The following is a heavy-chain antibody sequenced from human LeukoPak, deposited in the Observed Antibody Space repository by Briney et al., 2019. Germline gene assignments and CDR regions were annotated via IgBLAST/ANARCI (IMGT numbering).Heavy chain of an antibody. CDR3: ARETSTVTNYYYYYYMDV. V-gene: IGHV3-11*04. D-gene: IGHD4-17*01. CDR1: GFTFSDYY. CDR2: IRSSGSTI. Sequence: GGSLRLSCAASGFTFSDYYMSWIRQAPGKGLEWVSYIRSSGSTIYYADSVKGRFTISRDNAKNSLYLQMNSLRAEDTAVYYCARETSTVTNYYYYYYMDVWGKGTTVTVSS. J-gene: IGHJ6*03.